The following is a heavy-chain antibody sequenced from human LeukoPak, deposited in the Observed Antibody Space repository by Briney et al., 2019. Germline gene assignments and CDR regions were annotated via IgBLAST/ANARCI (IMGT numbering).Heavy chain of an antibody. J-gene: IGHJ6*02. CDR1: GGSITSYY. V-gene: IGHV4-59*08. D-gene: IGHD1-1*01. CDR3: ARHDDISLYRNGMDV. CDR2: IYYNRGT. Sequence: PSETLSLTCIVSGGSITSYYWSWIRQPRGKGLEWIGYIYYNRGTMYQPSLNDRVTISMDASKRQLSLRVTSVTAADTAVYYCARHDDISLYRNGMDVWGQGTTVIVSS.